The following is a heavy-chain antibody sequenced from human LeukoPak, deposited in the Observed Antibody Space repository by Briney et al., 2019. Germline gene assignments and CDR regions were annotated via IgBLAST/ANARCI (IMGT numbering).Heavy chain of an antibody. V-gene: IGHV4-34*01. Sequence: SETLSLTCAVYGGSFSGYYWSWIRQPPGKGPEWIGEINHSGSTNYNPSLKSRVTISVDTSKNQFSLKLSSVTAADTAVYYCARGGVGIAARRFDYWGQGTLVTVSS. J-gene: IGHJ4*02. D-gene: IGHD6-6*01. CDR1: GGSFSGYY. CDR2: INHSGST. CDR3: ARGGVGIAARRFDY.